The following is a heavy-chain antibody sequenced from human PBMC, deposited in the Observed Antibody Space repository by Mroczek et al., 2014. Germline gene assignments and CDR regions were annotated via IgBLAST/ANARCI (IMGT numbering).Heavy chain of an antibody. J-gene: IGHJ6*02. Sequence: QVQLQQWGPGLVKPSQTLSLTCTVSGGSISSGSYYWSWIRQPAGKGLEWIGRIYTSGSTNYNPSLKSRVTISVDTSKNQFSLKLSSVTAADTAVYYCASLKGRGSYYYYYGMDVWGQGTTVTVSS. V-gene: IGHV4-61*02. CDR2: IYTSGST. CDR3: ASLKGRGSYYYYYGMDV. CDR1: GGSISSGSYY. D-gene: IGHD3-10*01.